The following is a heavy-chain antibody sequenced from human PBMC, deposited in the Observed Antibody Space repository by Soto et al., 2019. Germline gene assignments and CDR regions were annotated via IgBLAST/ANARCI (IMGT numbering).Heavy chain of an antibody. V-gene: IGHV1-69*12. Sequence: QVQLVQSGAEVNKPGSSVKVYCKASGGTFSSYAISWVRQAPGQGLEWMGGIIPIFGTANYAQKFQGRVTITADESTSTAYMELSSLRSEDTAVYYCARDIAAAGTHYYYYGMDVWGQGTTVTVSS. CDR1: GGTFSSYA. J-gene: IGHJ6*02. CDR3: ARDIAAAGTHYYYYGMDV. D-gene: IGHD6-13*01. CDR2: IIPIFGTA.